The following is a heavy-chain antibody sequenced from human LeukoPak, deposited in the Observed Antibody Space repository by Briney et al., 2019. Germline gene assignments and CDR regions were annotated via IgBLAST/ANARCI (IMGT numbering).Heavy chain of an antibody. CDR3: ATYNVLTGFEY. CDR2: ISPLLGAS. D-gene: IGHD3-9*01. CDR1: GGTFSDYV. J-gene: IGHJ4*02. Sequence: SVKVSCKASGGTFSDYVISWVRQAPGQGLNWMGGISPLLGASKHTQNFHDRVTITADESTTTAYMELSDLRSADTAVYYCATYNVLTGFEYWGQGTLVTVSS. V-gene: IGHV1-69*13.